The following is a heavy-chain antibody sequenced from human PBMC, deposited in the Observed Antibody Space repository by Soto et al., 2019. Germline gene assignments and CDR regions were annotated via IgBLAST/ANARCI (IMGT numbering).Heavy chain of an antibody. V-gene: IGHV3-23*01. J-gene: IGHJ4*02. CDR2: ISGSAGLT. CDR1: GVTFRSHA. D-gene: IGHD2-15*01. CDR3: AKDWVSGSSPY. Sequence: GGPVILSWTASGVTFRSHAMSWVRQAPGKQLEWVSAISGSAGLTFYADSVKGRFTISRDNSKNTLYLQMNSLRDEDTAVYYCAKDWVSGSSPYWGQGTLVTVS.